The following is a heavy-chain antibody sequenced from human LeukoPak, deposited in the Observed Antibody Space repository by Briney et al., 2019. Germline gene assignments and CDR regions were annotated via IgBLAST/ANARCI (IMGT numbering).Heavy chain of an antibody. CDR1: GYTFPNYG. D-gene: IGHD6-19*01. CDR3: ARSPAVASTRGDY. CDR2: ISAYTGHT. Sequence: GASVKASCKASGYTFPNYGINWVRQAPGQGLEWMGWISAYTGHTDYAQKLQGRVTMTTDTSTTTAYMDLRNLRSDDTAIYYCARSPAVASTRGDYWGQGTLVTVPS. J-gene: IGHJ4*02. V-gene: IGHV1-18*01.